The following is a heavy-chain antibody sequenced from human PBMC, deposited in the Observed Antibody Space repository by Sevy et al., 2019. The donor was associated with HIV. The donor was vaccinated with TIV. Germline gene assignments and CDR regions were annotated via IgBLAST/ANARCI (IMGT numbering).Heavy chain of an antibody. Sequence: SQTLSLTCAVYGGSFSGYYWSWIRQPPGKGLEWIGEISHSGSTNYNPSLKSRVTISVDTSKNQFSLKLSSVTAADTAVYHCARVFSLYVEYRGYSYGNNWFDPWGQGTLVTVSS. J-gene: IGHJ5*02. CDR1: GGSFSGYY. CDR3: ARVFSLYVEYRGYSYGNNWFDP. CDR2: ISHSGST. V-gene: IGHV4-34*01. D-gene: IGHD5-18*01.